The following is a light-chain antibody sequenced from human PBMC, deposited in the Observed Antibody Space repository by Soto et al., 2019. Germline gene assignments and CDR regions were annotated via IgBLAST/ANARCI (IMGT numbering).Light chain of an antibody. V-gene: IGLV2-14*01. CDR1: SSDVGTYNY. Sequence: QSALTQPASVSGSPGQSITISCTGTSSDVGTYNYVSWYQQHPGKAPKLMIYEVNDRPSGVSNRFSGSKSGNTASLTISGLQAEDEADYYCAAWDDSLNGWVFGGGTKLTVL. CDR2: EVN. CDR3: AAWDDSLNGWV. J-gene: IGLJ3*02.